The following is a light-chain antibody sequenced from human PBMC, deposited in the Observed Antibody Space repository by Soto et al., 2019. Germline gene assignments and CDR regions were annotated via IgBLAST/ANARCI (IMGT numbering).Light chain of an antibody. Sequence: QSVLTQPPSASGTPGQRVTISCSGSRSNIGSNSVYWYQQLPGTAPKPLMYRDNERPSGDPDRFSGSKSGTSASLAISGLRSEDEADYYCASWDDSLSAWVFGGGTKLTVL. J-gene: IGLJ3*02. CDR3: ASWDDSLSAWV. V-gene: IGLV1-47*01. CDR1: RSNIGSNS. CDR2: RDN.